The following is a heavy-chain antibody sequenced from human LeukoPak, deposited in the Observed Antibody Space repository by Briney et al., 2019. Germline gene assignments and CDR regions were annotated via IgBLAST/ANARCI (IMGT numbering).Heavy chain of an antibody. J-gene: IGHJ3*02. CDR1: GFTFSSYG. Sequence: PGRSLRLSCAASGFTFSSYGMHWVRQAPGKXLEWVAVISYDGSNKYYADSVKGRFTISRDNSKNTLYLQMNSLRAEDTAVYYCAKAESGWETDGFDIWGQGTMVTVSS. D-gene: IGHD6-19*01. CDR3: AKAESGWETDGFDI. V-gene: IGHV3-30*18. CDR2: ISYDGSNK.